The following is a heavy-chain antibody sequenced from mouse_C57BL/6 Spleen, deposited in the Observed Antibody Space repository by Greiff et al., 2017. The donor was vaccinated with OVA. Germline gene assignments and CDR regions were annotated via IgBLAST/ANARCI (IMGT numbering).Heavy chain of an antibody. CDR2: IDPETGGT. V-gene: IGHV1-15*01. Sequence: ESGAELVRPGASVTLSCKASGYTFTDYEMHWVKQTPVHGLEWIGAIDPETGGTAYNQKFKGKAILTADKSSSTAYMELRSLTSEDSAVYYTGTGPFDYWGQGTTLTISS. CDR3: GTGPFDY. CDR1: GYTFTDYE. J-gene: IGHJ2*01. D-gene: IGHD4-1*01.